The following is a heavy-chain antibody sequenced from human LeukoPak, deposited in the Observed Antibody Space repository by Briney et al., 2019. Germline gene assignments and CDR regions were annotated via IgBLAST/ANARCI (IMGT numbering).Heavy chain of an antibody. CDR1: GFTFSSYE. CDR2: ISSSGSTI. D-gene: IGHD3-22*01. Sequence: GGSLRLSCAASGFTFSSYEMNWVRQAPGKGLEWVSYISSSGSTIYYADSVKGRFTISRDNAKNSLYLQMNSLRAEDTAVYYCASTMYYYDSSGYYSLDYWGQGTLVTVSS. J-gene: IGHJ4*02. CDR3: ASTMYYYDSSGYYSLDY. V-gene: IGHV3-48*03.